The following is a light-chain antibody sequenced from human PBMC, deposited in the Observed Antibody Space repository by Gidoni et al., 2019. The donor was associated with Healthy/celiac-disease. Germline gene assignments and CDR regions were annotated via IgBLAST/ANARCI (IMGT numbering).Light chain of an antibody. CDR1: QSVSIN. Sequence: EIVMTPSPATLSVSPGERATLSCRASQSVSINLAWYQQKPGQAPRLLIYGASTRATGIPARFSGSRSGTEFTLTIRSLQSEDLAVYYCQQYNNWLSWTFGQGTKVESK. CDR3: QQYNNWLSWT. J-gene: IGKJ1*01. V-gene: IGKV3-15*01. CDR2: GAS.